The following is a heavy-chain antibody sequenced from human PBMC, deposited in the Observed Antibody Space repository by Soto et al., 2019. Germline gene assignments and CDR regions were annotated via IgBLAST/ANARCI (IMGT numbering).Heavy chain of an antibody. J-gene: IGHJ6*02. CDR2: INHSGST. Sequence: QVQLQQWGAGLLKPSETLSLTCAVYGGSFSGYYWSWIRQPPGKGLEWIGEINHSGSTNYNPSLKSRFTISSDTSRNQFSLKLSSLTAADTSVYYCARGRQVAPSALFRRAGDYSLDVWAQGTTVTFSS. V-gene: IGHV4-34*02. D-gene: IGHD4-17*01. CDR1: GGSFSGYY. CDR3: ARGRQVAPSALFRRAGDYSLDV.